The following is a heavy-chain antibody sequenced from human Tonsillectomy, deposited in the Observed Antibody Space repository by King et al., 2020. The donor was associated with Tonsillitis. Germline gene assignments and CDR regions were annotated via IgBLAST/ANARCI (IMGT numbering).Heavy chain of an antibody. Sequence: QLVQSGAEVKKPGESLRISCKASGYIFTDNWISWVRQRPGSGLEWMGRFDPSDSYTTYSPSFQGHVSISADKSISIAYLDWSSLKASDTATYYCARLSSGDHSFSVDYMDVWGEGTTVTVSS. CDR3: ARLSSGDHSFSVDYMDV. CDR2: FDPSDSYT. J-gene: IGHJ6*03. CDR1: GYIFTDNW. D-gene: IGHD4-23*01. V-gene: IGHV5-10-1*03.